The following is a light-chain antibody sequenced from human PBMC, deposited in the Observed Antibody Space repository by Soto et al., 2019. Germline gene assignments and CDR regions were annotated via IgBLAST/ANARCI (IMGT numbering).Light chain of an antibody. CDR1: SSNIGAGSD. J-gene: IGLJ2*01. Sequence: QSVLTQPPSVSGAPGQIVTISCTGSSSNIGAGSDVYWYQQSPGRVPKLLVYGNKHRPSGVPDRFSASKSGTSASLAITGLQADDEADYYCQSYDNNLRGVLFGGGTKLTVL. V-gene: IGLV1-40*01. CDR2: GNK. CDR3: QSYDNNLRGVL.